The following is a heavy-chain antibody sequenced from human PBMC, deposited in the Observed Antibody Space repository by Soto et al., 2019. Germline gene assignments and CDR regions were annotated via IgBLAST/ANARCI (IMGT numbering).Heavy chain of an antibody. CDR2: ISGSGGTI. Sequence: EVQLVESGGGMVQPGGSLRVSCAASGFTLSSYSMHWVRQAPGKGLEWVSYISGSGGTIYYADSVKGRFTISRDNAKYSLSVQMNSLRDEDTAVYFCARETGLRSSGWSYYFDFWGQGTRVTVSS. D-gene: IGHD6-19*01. V-gene: IGHV3-48*02. CDR3: ARETGLRSSGWSYYFDF. J-gene: IGHJ4*02. CDR1: GFTLSSYS.